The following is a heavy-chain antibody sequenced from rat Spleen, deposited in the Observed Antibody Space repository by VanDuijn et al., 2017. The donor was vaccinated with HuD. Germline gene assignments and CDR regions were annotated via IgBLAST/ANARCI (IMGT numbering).Heavy chain of an antibody. Sequence: EVQLVESDGGLVQPGRSLKLSCAASGFTFSDYYMAWVRQAPTKGLEWVAYISSGGGGIYYPDSVQGRFTISRDNAKSTLYLQMDSLRSEDTATYYCVREGGGLSWGQGVMVTVSS. V-gene: IGHV5-27*01. CDR3: VREGGGLS. D-gene: IGHD1-11*01. CDR1: GFTFSDYY. CDR2: ISSGGGGI. J-gene: IGHJ2*01.